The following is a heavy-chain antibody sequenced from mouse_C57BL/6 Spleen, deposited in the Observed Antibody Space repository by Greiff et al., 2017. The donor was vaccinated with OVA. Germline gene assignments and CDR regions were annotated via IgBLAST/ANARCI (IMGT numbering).Heavy chain of an antibody. CDR3: ARGGYGNYVDYAMDY. V-gene: IGHV5-17*01. CDR2: ISSGSSTI. Sequence: EVKLEESGGGLVKPGGSLKLSCAASGFTFSDYGMHWVRQAPEKGLEWVAYISSGSSTIYYADTVKGRFTISRDNAKNTLFLQMTSLRSEDTAMYYCARGGYGNYVDYAMDYWGQGTSVTVSS. CDR1: GFTFSDYG. J-gene: IGHJ4*01. D-gene: IGHD2-1*01.